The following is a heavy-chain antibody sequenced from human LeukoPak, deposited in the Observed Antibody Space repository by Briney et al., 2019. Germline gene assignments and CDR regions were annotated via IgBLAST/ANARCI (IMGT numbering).Heavy chain of an antibody. V-gene: IGHV3-33*01. CDR2: IWYDGSNK. J-gene: IGHJ4*02. D-gene: IGHD3-9*01. CDR1: GFTFSSYG. Sequence: AGGSLRLSCAESGFTFSSYGMHWVRQAPGKGLEWVAVIWYDGSNKYYADSVKGRFTISRDNSKNTLYLQMNSLRAEDTAVYYCAREGYDILTGYEGPFDYWGQGTLVTVSS. CDR3: AREGYDILTGYEGPFDY.